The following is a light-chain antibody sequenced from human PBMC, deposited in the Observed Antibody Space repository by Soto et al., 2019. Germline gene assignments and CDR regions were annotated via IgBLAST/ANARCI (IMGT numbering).Light chain of an antibody. CDR1: QSISTW. V-gene: IGKV1-5*03. Sequence: DIQMTQSPSTLSASVGDRVTITCRASQSISTWLAWYQQKPGKAPKLLIYKASRLEGGVPSRFSGSGSGTEFNITISSLQPDDFATYYCQQYKTYPLTFGGGTKVDIK. J-gene: IGKJ4*01. CDR3: QQYKTYPLT. CDR2: KAS.